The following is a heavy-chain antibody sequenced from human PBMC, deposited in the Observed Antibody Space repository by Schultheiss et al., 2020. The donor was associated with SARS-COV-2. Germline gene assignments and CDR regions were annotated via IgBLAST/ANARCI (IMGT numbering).Heavy chain of an antibody. J-gene: IGHJ4*02. CDR1: GFTFSSYA. CDR3: ARDAREVAFDY. D-gene: IGHD5-12*01. CDR2: IWYDGSNK. V-gene: IGHV3-33*08. Sequence: GGSLRLSCAASGFTFSSYAMHWVRQAPGKGLEWVAVIWYDGSNKYYADSVKGRFTISRDNSKNTLYLQMNSLRAEDTAVYYCARDAREVAFDYWGQGTLVTVSS.